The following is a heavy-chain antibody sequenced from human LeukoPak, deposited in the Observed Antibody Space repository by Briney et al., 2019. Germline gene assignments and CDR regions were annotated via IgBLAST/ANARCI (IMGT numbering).Heavy chain of an antibody. CDR3: ASSVGEKTYYFDY. Sequence: GGSLRLSCAASGFTFSSYWMNWARQAPGKGLEWVAVISYDGSNKYYADPVKGRFTISRDNSKNTLYLQMNSLRAEDTAVYYCASSVGEKTYYFDYWGQGTLVTVSS. D-gene: IGHD3-16*01. J-gene: IGHJ4*02. CDR1: GFTFSSYW. CDR2: ISYDGSNK. V-gene: IGHV3-30-3*01.